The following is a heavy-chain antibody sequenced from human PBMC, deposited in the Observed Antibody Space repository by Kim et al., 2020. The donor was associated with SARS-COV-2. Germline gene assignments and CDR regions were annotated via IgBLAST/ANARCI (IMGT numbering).Heavy chain of an antibody. CDR1: GFTFSSYW. D-gene: IGHD5-12*01. CDR3: ARDEYRGYYYYGMDV. J-gene: IGHJ6*02. V-gene: IGHV3-7*03. Sequence: GGSLRLSCAASGFTFSSYWMSWVRQAPGKGLEWVANIKQDGSEKYYVDSVKGRFTISRDNAKNSLYLQMNSLRAEDTAVYYCARDEYRGYYYYGMDVWGQGTTVTVSS. CDR2: IKQDGSEK.